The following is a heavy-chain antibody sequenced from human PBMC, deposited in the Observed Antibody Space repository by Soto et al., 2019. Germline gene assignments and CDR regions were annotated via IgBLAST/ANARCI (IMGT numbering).Heavy chain of an antibody. J-gene: IGHJ4*02. CDR2: IYYSGST. D-gene: IGHD3-16*01. CDR1: GGSVSSGSYY. Sequence: SETLSLTCTVSGGSVSSGSYYWSWIRQPPGKGLEWIGYIYYSGSTNYNPSLKSRFTISVDTSKNQFSLKLSSVTAADTAVYYCARDKGAEHFDYWGQGTLVTVSS. V-gene: IGHV4-61*01. CDR3: ARDKGAEHFDY.